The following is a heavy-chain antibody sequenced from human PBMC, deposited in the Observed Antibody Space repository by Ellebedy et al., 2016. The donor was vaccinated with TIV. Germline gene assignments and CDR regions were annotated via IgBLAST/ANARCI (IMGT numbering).Heavy chain of an antibody. V-gene: IGHV4-61*01. Sequence: SETLSLTXSVSGGSVHSGSHYWRWIRQPPGKGLEWIANINYSGSTKYNPSLKSRVTISADTSKNQFSLELSSVTAADTAVYFCANSLGVSTGLDYWGQGILVTVSS. CDR1: GGSVHSGSHY. CDR2: INYSGST. CDR3: ANSLGVSTGLDY. J-gene: IGHJ4*02. D-gene: IGHD5/OR15-5a*01.